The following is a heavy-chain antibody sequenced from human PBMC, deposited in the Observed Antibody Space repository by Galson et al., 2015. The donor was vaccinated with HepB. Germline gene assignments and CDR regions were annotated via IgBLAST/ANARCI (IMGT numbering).Heavy chain of an antibody. J-gene: IGHJ6*02. D-gene: IGHD7-27*01. CDR3: ARDTSLTGGVYGMDV. CDR2: INPNSGGT. CDR1: GYTFTGYY. V-gene: IGHV1-2*04. Sequence: SVKVSCKASGYTFTGYYMHWVRQAPGQGLEWMGWINPNSGGTNYAQKFQGWVTMTRDTSISTAYMELSRLRSDDTAVYYCARDTSLTGGVYGMDVWGQGTTVTVSS.